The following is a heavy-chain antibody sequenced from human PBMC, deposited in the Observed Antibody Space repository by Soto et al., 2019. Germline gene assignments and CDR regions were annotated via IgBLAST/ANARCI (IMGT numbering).Heavy chain of an antibody. CDR1: GYTFTSYA. CDR3: ARDDIVLMVYAMDY. D-gene: IGHD2-8*01. CDR2: INAGNGNT. Sequence: QVQLVQSGAEVKKPGASVKVSCKASGYTFTSYAMHWVRQAPGQRLEWMGWINAGNGNTKYSQKFQGRVTITRDTSASTAYMELSSLRSEDTAVYHCARDDIVLMVYAMDYWGQGTLVTVSS. V-gene: IGHV1-3*01. J-gene: IGHJ4*02.